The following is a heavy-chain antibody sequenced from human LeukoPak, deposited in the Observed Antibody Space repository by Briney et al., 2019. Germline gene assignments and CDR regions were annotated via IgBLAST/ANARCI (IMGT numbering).Heavy chain of an antibody. V-gene: IGHV1-2*02. D-gene: IGHD2-8*01. J-gene: IGHJ6*03. Sequence: ASVKVSCKASGYTFTGHYIHWVRQAPGQGLEWMGWIHPNTGGTKYAQKFQGRVTMTRNTSISTAYMELSSLRSEDTAVYYCARARLRGYYYMDVWGKGTTVTISS. CDR2: IHPNTGGT. CDR1: GYTFTGHY. CDR3: ARARLRGYYYMDV.